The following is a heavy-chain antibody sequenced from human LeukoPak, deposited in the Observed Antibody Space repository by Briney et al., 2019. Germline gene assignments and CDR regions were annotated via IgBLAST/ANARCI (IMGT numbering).Heavy chain of an antibody. CDR3: ARDMSFSTSGWYGELDN. J-gene: IGHJ4*02. D-gene: IGHD6-19*01. V-gene: IGHV3-7*05. CDR2: IKQDGSEI. Sequence: GGSLRPSCAASGFIFDNFWMSWVRQAPGKGLEWVANIKQDGSEIYYVDSVKGRFTISRDNAKNSLYLQMNSLRAEDTALYYCARDMSFSTSGWYGELDNWGQGTLVTVSS. CDR1: GFIFDNFW.